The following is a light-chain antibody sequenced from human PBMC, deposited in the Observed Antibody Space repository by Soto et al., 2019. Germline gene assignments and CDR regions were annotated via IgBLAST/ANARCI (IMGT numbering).Light chain of an antibody. CDR3: QQRSNWPST. V-gene: IGKV3-11*01. CDR1: QSVSSY. CDR2: DAS. Sequence: EIVLTQSPATLSLSPGERAALSCRASQSVSSYLAWYQQKPGQAPRLLIYDASNRATGIPARFSGSGSGTDFTLTISSLETEDFAVYYCQQRSNWPSTFGGGTNVDIK. J-gene: IGKJ4*01.